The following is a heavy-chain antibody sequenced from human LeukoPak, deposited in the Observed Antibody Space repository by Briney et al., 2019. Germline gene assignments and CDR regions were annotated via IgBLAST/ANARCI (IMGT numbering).Heavy chain of an antibody. J-gene: IGHJ6*02. Sequence: GGSLRLSCAASGFTFSSYVMHWVRQAPGKGLEWVAVISYDGSNKYYADSVKGRFTISRDNSKNTLYLQMNSLRAADTAVYYCASDRGAYYYYYGMDVWGQGTTVTVSS. CDR1: GFTFSSYV. CDR3: ASDRGAYYYYYGMDV. CDR2: ISYDGSNK. D-gene: IGHD2-15*01. V-gene: IGHV3-30*04.